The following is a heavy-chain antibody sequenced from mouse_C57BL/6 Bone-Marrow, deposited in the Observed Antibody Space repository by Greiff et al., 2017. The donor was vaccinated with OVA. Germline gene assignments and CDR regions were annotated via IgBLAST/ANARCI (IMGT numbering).Heavy chain of an antibody. Sequence: QVQLQQPGAELVKPGASVKLSCKASGYTFTSYWMQWVKQRPGQGLEWIGEIDPSDSYTNYNQKFKGKATLTVDTSSSTAYMQLSSLTSEDSAVYFCAIPRYGYILYAMDYWGQGTSVTVSS. J-gene: IGHJ4*01. CDR1: GYTFTSYW. CDR2: IDPSDSYT. CDR3: AIPRYGYILYAMDY. D-gene: IGHD2-2*01. V-gene: IGHV1-50*01.